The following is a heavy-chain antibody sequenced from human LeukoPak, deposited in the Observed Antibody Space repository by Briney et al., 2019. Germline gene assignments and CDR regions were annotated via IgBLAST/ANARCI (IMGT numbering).Heavy chain of an antibody. J-gene: IGHJ4*02. D-gene: IGHD3-9*01. V-gene: IGHV3-48*03. Sequence: PGGSLRLSCAASGFTFSSYEMNWVRQAPGKGLEWVSYISSSGSTIYYADSVKGRFTISRDNAKNSLYLQMNSLRAEDTAVYYCAKDRVPYYDILTGYPHYWGQGTLVIVSS. CDR3: AKDRVPYYDILTGYPHY. CDR2: ISSSGSTI. CDR1: GFTFSSYE.